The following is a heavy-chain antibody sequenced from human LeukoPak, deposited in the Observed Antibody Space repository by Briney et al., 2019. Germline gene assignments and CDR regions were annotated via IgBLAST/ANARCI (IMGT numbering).Heavy chain of an antibody. Sequence: PGGSLRLSCAASGFTFSSYGMHWVRQAPGKGLEWVAVISYDGSNKYYADSVKGRFTISRDNSKNTLYLQMNSLRAEDTAVYYCAKSADYYYHYMDVWGKGTTVTVSS. V-gene: IGHV3-30*18. CDR1: GFTFSSYG. CDR3: AKSADYYYHYMDV. CDR2: ISYDGSNK. J-gene: IGHJ6*03.